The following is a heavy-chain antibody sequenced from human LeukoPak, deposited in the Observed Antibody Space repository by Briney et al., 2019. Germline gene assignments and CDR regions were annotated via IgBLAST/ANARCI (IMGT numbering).Heavy chain of an antibody. CDR2: INAGKGNT. Sequence: GASVTVSCKASGYTFTNYAMHWVRQAPGQRLEGMGWINAGKGNTKYSQKFQGRVTITRDTSESTAYMELSSLRSEDTAVYYCARWNWRGSGSYFDYWGQGTLVTVSS. CDR3: ARWNWRGSGSYFDY. D-gene: IGHD3-10*01. V-gene: IGHV1-3*01. J-gene: IGHJ4*02. CDR1: GYTFTNYA.